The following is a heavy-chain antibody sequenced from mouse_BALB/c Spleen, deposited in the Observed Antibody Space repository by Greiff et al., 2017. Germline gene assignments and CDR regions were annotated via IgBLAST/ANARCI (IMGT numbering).Heavy chain of an antibody. J-gene: IGHJ2*01. CDR1: GFTFSSYT. V-gene: IGHV5-9*03. CDR2: ISSGGGNT. CDR3: ARQADYYGYDY. D-gene: IGHD1-2*01. Sequence: DVMLVESGGGLVKPGGSLKLSCAASGFTFSSYTMSWVRQTPEKRLEWVATISSGGGNTYYPDSVKGRFTISRDNAKNNLYLQMSSLRSEDTALYYCARQADYYGYDYWGQGTTLTVSS.